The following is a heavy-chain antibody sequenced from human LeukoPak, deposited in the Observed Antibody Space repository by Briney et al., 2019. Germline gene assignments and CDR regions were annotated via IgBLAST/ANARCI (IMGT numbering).Heavy chain of an antibody. CDR3: ARDRDYGDFTDAFDI. CDR1: GYTFTGYY. D-gene: IGHD4-17*01. J-gene: IGHJ3*02. Sequence: GASVKVSCKASGYTFTGYYMHWVRQAPGQGLEWMGWINPNSGGTNYAQKFQGRVTMTRDTSISTAYMELSRLRSDDTAVYYCARDRDYGDFTDAFDIWGQGTMVTVSS. V-gene: IGHV1-2*02. CDR2: INPNSGGT.